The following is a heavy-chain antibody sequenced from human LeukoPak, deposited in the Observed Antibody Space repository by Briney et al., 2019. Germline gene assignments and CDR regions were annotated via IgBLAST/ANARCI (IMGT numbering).Heavy chain of an antibody. J-gene: IGHJ4*02. Sequence: SETLSLTCTVSGGSISRYNWSWVRQPAGKGLEWMGRIYTSGSTNYNPSLRSRVSISVDKSKNQFSLILSSLTAADTAVYYCARGRHISDRSGCIKYWGQGTLVTVSS. CDR1: GGSISRYN. CDR3: ARGRHISDRSGCIKY. D-gene: IGHD3-22*01. V-gene: IGHV4-4*07. CDR2: IYTSGST.